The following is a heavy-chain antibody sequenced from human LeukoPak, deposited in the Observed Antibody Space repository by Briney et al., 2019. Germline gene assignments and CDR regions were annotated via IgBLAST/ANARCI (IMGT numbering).Heavy chain of an antibody. Sequence: GGSLILSCAASGFIFTSYTMHWVRQAPGKGLEWVASISSDGKNTYYADSVRGRLTITRDNSKNTLYLQMDSLEVEDTAVYYCARPCRGTSTYDAFDIWGQGTMVTVSS. J-gene: IGHJ3*02. V-gene: IGHV3-30*04. CDR2: ISSDGKNT. CDR3: ARPCRGTSTYDAFDI. CDR1: GFIFTSYT.